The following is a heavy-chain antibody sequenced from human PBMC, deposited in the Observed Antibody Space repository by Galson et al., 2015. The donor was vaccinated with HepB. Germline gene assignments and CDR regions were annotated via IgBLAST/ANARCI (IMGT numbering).Heavy chain of an antibody. J-gene: IGHJ5*02. Sequence: LRLSCAASGFIFSDSGMHWVRQAPGRGLEWVAVISYDGSEKYYADSVKGRFTISRDNSKNTLYLEVSSLKTEDTALYYCAKSPVAAAVPVRLDPWGQGTLVTVAS. D-gene: IGHD6-13*01. V-gene: IGHV3-30*18. CDR2: ISYDGSEK. CDR3: AKSPVAAAVPVRLDP. CDR1: GFIFSDSG.